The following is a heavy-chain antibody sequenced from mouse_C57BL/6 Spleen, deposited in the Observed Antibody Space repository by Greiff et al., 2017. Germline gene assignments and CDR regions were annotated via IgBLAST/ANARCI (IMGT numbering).Heavy chain of an antibody. V-gene: IGHV5-4*01. D-gene: IGHD1-2*01. CDR2: ISDGGSYT. CDR3: AREKGITTAYFDY. J-gene: IGHJ2*01. CDR1: GFTFSSYA. Sequence: EVQRVESGGGLVKPGGSLKLSCAASGFTFSSYAMSWVRQTPEKRLEWVATISDGGSYTYYPDNVKGRFTLSRDNAKNNLYLQMSHLKSEDTAMYYCAREKGITTAYFDYWGQGTTLTVSS.